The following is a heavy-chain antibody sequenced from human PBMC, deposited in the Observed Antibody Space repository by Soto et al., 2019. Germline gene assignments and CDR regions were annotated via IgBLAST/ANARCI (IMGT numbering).Heavy chain of an antibody. CDR2: MNPNSGNT. CDR3: ARSRRLQAWFDP. V-gene: IGHV1-8*01. Sequence: QVQLVQSGAEVTKPGASVKVSCKASGYTFTSYDINWVRQATGQGLEWMGWMNPNSGNTGYAQKFQGRVTMTRNTSISTAYMQLSSLRSDDTAVYYCARSRRLQAWFDPWGQGTLVTVSS. CDR1: GYTFTSYD. J-gene: IGHJ5*02. D-gene: IGHD4-4*01.